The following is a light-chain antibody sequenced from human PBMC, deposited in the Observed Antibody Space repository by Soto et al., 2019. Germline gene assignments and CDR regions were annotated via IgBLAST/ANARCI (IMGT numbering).Light chain of an antibody. V-gene: IGKV1-9*01. Sequence: IQLTQSPSSLSASVGDRVTITCRASQGISSYLAWYQQKPGKAPKLLIYAASTLQSGVLSRFSGSGSGTDFALTISSLQPEEFATYYCQQLNSYPLTFGGGTKVEIK. J-gene: IGKJ4*01. CDR2: AAS. CDR1: QGISSY. CDR3: QQLNSYPLT.